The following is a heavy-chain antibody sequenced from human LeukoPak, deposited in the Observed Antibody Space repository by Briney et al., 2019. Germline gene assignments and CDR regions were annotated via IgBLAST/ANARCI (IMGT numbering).Heavy chain of an antibody. D-gene: IGHD2-15*01. CDR2: ISSSSSYI. CDR1: GFTFSSYS. Sequence: GGSLTLSCAASGFTFSSYSMNWVRQAPGKGLEWVSSISSSSSYIYYADSVKGRFTISRDNAKNSLYLQMNSLRAEDTAVYYCASLGYCSGGSCYGRADAFDIWGQGTMVTVSS. J-gene: IGHJ3*02. CDR3: ASLGYCSGGSCYGRADAFDI. V-gene: IGHV3-21*01.